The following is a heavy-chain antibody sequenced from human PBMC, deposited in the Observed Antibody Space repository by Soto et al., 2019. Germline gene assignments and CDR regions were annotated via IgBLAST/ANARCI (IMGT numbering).Heavy chain of an antibody. CDR1: GYSFTSYW. J-gene: IGHJ6*02. CDR3: ARHYCSSTSCYPVYYYYYGMDV. Sequence: PGESLKISCKGSGYSFTSYWIGWVRQMPGKGLEWMGIIYPGDSDTRYSPSFQGQVTISADKSISTAYLQWSSLKASDTAMYYCARHYCSSTSCYPVYYYYYGMDVWGQGTTVTGSS. V-gene: IGHV5-51*01. D-gene: IGHD2-2*01. CDR2: IYPGDSDT.